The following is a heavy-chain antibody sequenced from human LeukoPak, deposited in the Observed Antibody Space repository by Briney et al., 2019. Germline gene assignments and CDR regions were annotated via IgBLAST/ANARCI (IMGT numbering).Heavy chain of an antibody. CDR1: GDSISSGGFY. J-gene: IGHJ3*02. D-gene: IGHD1-7*01. CDR2: IHSSGNT. CDR3: ARDRRNDNWNYGRAFDI. V-gene: IGHV4-30-4*01. Sequence: PSQTLSLTCSVSGDSISSGGFYWSWIRQPPGKGLEWIGYIHSSGNTYYNPSLKSRVTISVDRSKNQFSLKLSSVTAADTAVYYCARDRRNDNWNYGRAFDIWGQGTMVTVSS.